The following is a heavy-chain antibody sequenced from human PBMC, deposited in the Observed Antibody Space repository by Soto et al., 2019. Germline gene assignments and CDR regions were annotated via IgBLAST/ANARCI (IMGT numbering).Heavy chain of an antibody. J-gene: IGHJ2*01. Sequence: ASVKVSCKASGFNFINYDINWARQAPGQGLEWLGWMSARNGDTGYAPKFRGRVTMNRDTSITTVYLELTSLRADDSAVYYCVRDGGPIGDANFLFDMWGRGTLVTVSS. D-gene: IGHD4-17*01. V-gene: IGHV1-8*02. CDR2: MSARNGDT. CDR3: VRDGGPIGDANFLFDM. CDR1: GFNFINYD.